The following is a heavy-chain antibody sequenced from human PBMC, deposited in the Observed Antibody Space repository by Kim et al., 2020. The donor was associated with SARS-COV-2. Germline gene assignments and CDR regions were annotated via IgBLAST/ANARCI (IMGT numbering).Heavy chain of an antibody. V-gene: IGHV3-23*01. CDR2: MSASFGAT. CDR3: AKHVGVAFDSVDF. J-gene: IGHJ4*02. CDR1: GFSFSTYS. D-gene: IGHD3-9*01. Sequence: GGSLRLSCVASGFSFSTYSMSWIRQAPGKGLEWLSVMSASFGATYYGDSVKGRFSTSRDNSKNTLYLQMNSLRAEDTAIYYCAKHVGVAFDSVDFWGRGTLVTVSS.